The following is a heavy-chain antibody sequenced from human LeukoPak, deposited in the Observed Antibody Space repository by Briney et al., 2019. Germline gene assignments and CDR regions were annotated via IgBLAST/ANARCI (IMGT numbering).Heavy chain of an antibody. V-gene: IGHV3-23*01. CDR3: AKGSSGWPEVGWGIDY. CDR2: INGSGGGV. Sequence: GGSLRLSCAASGFTFSTYAMSWVRQAPGKGLEWVSAINGSGGGVYYADSVKGLFTISRDNSKNTLYLQMNSLRADDTALYYCAKGSSGWPEVGWGIDYWGQGTLVTVSS. D-gene: IGHD6-19*01. CDR1: GFTFSTYA. J-gene: IGHJ4*02.